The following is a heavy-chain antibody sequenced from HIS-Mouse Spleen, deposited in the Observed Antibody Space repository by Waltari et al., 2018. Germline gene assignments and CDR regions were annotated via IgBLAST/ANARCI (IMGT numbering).Heavy chain of an antibody. V-gene: IGHV3-30*04. CDR2: ISYDGSNK. CDR3: ARRYSGYDLGY. CDR1: GFTFSSYA. J-gene: IGHJ4*02. D-gene: IGHD5-12*01. Sequence: QVQLVESGGGVVQPGRSLRLSCAASGFTFSSYALHWFRQAPGTGLEWVAVISYDGSNKYYADSVKGRFTISRDNSKNTLYLQMNSLRAEDTAVYYCARRYSGYDLGYWGQGTLVTVSS.